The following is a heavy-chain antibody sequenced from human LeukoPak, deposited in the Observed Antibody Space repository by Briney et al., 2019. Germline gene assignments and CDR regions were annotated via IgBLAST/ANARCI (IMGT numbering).Heavy chain of an antibody. D-gene: IGHD5-18*01. CDR2: ISGSGGST. Sequence: PGGSLRLSCAASGFTFSSYAMSWVRQAPGKGLEWVSAISGSGGSTFYADSVKGRFTISRDNSKNTLYLQMNSLRAEDTAVYYCAKADRYNYGSATNWGQGTLVTVSS. CDR1: GFTFSSYA. J-gene: IGHJ4*02. CDR3: AKADRYNYGSATN. V-gene: IGHV3-23*01.